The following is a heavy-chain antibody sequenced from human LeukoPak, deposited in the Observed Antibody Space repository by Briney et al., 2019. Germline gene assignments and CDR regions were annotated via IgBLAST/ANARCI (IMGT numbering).Heavy chain of an antibody. J-gene: IGHJ5*02. CDR2: ISGSGGST. Sequence: GGSLRLSCAASVFTISSYAMSWVRQAPGKGLEWVSAISGSGGSTYYADSVKGRFTISRDNSKNTLYLQMNSLRAEDTAVYYCARSPYYDFWSGYSNWFDPWGQATLVTVSS. CDR3: ARSPYYDFWSGYSNWFDP. V-gene: IGHV3-23*01. D-gene: IGHD3-3*01. CDR1: VFTISSYA.